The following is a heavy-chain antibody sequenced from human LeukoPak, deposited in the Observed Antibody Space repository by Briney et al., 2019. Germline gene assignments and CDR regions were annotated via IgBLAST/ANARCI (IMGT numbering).Heavy chain of an antibody. Sequence: ASVKVSCKASGYTFTTYAMHWVRQAPGQRLEWMGWINAGNGDAKYSQKFQGRVTITRDTSASTAYMELSSLRSEDTGVYYCARGRYCTTTSCLNWFDPWGQGTLVTVSS. CDR1: GYTFTTYA. CDR2: INAGNGDA. V-gene: IGHV1-3*01. D-gene: IGHD2-2*01. CDR3: ARGRYCTTTSCLNWFDP. J-gene: IGHJ5*02.